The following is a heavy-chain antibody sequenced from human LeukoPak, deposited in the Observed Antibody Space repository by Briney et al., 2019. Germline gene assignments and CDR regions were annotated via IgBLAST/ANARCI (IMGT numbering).Heavy chain of an antibody. D-gene: IGHD5-12*01. J-gene: IGHJ4*02. V-gene: IGHV3-9*01. CDR1: GFTFHQYA. Sequence: GGSLRLSCAASGFTFHQYAIHWVRQVPGKGLEWVSGISWGSGSIGYADSVRGRFTISRDNAKNSVYLQMNSLRAEDTALYYCAKDKAPLYSGYDWDLDFWGQGTLVIVSS. CDR2: ISWGSGSI. CDR3: AKDKAPLYSGYDWDLDF.